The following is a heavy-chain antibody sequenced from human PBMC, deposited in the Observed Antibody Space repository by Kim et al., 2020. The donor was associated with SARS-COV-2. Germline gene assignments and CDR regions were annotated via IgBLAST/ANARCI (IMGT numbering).Heavy chain of an antibody. J-gene: IGHJ4*02. V-gene: IGHV5-51*01. D-gene: IGHD3-22*01. CDR3: ARLRGYDSSGYYLIYFDY. CDR2: IYPGDSDT. Sequence: GESLKISCKGSGYSFTSYWIGWVRQMPGKGLEWMGIIYPGDSDTRYSPSFQGQVTISADKSISTAYLQWSSLKASDTAMYYCARLRGYDSSGYYLIYFDYWGQGTLVTVSS. CDR1: GYSFTSYW.